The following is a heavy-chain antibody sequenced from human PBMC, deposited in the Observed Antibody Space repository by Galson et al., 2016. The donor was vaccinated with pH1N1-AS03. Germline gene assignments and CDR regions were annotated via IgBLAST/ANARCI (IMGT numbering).Heavy chain of an antibody. D-gene: IGHD6-19*01. CDR3: ARGPKSSSGWNFYYYGMDV. CDR2: LSYDETKE. CDR1: GLVFRAYS. V-gene: IGHV3-30-3*01. Sequence: SLRLSCAASGLVFRAYSMHWVRQAPGKGPEWVAVLSYDETKEYYGDSVKGRFTISRDISKNTLYSQMSRLRPDDTAVYYCARGPKSSSGWNFYYYGMDVWGQGTTVTVSA. J-gene: IGHJ6*01.